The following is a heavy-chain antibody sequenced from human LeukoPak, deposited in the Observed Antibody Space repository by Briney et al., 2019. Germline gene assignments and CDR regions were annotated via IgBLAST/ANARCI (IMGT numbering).Heavy chain of an antibody. CDR2: IYYSGST. D-gene: IGHD2-21*02. CDR1: SGSVSSGSYY. J-gene: IGHJ4*02. Sequence: PSETLSLTCSVSSGSVSSGSYYWSWIRQPPGKGLEWIGYIYYSGSTNYNPSLKSRVTISVDTSKNQFSLKLSSVTAADTAVYYCARALVTAILYEDWGQGTLVTVSS. V-gene: IGHV4-61*01. CDR3: ARALVTAILYED.